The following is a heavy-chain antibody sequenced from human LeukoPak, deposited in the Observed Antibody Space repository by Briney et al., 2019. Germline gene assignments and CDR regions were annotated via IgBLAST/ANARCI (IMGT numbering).Heavy chain of an antibody. V-gene: IGHV4-59*01. Sequence: PSETLSLTCTVSGGSISSYYWSWIRQPPGKGLEWIGYIYYSGSTNYNPSLKSRVTISVDTSKNQFSLKLSSVTAADTAVYYCARDRYYDFWSGPLFRGWFDPWGQGTLVTVSS. J-gene: IGHJ5*02. CDR1: GGSISSYY. D-gene: IGHD3-3*01. CDR3: ARDRYYDFWSGPLFRGWFDP. CDR2: IYYSGST.